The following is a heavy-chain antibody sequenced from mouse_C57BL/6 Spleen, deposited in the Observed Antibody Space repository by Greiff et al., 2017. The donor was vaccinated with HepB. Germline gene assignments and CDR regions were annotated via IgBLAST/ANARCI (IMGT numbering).Heavy chain of an antibody. CDR1: GYTFTSYW. J-gene: IGHJ3*01. Sequence: QVQLQQPGTELVKPGASVKLSCKASGYTFTSYWMHWVKQRPGQGLEWIGNINPSNGGTNYNEKFKSKATLTVDKSSSTAYMQLSSLTSEDSAVYYCARAEEEYYYGSKKFAYWGQGTLVTVSA. D-gene: IGHD1-1*01. V-gene: IGHV1-53*01. CDR3: ARAEEEYYYGSKKFAY. CDR2: INPSNGGT.